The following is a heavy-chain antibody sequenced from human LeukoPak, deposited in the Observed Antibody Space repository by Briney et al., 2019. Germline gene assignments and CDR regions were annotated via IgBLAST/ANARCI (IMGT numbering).Heavy chain of an antibody. CDR1: GFTVSSNY. J-gene: IGHJ3*02. D-gene: IGHD2-2*01. Sequence: GGSLRLSCAASGFTVSSNYMSWVRQAPGKGLEWVSVIYSGGSTYYADSVKGRFTISRDNSKNTLYLQMNSLRAEDTAVYYCAKPERGYCSSTSCYQAFDIWGQGTMVTVSS. CDR2: IYSGGST. V-gene: IGHV3-66*04. CDR3: AKPERGYCSSTSCYQAFDI.